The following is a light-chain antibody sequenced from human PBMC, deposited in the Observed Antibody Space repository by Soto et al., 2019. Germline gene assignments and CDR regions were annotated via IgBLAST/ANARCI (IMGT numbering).Light chain of an antibody. J-gene: IGKJ5*01. CDR3: QQRSNWPIT. Sequence: DIVMTQSQVTLSVSPGGRSTLACMASQSINSNLAWYQQKPGQAPSVIIYGAFTRATGIPARFSDTGSGTEFTLTISRLKNEDFAVYDGQQRSNWPITFGQGTRLEI. CDR2: GAF. CDR1: QSINSN. V-gene: IGKV3-15*01.